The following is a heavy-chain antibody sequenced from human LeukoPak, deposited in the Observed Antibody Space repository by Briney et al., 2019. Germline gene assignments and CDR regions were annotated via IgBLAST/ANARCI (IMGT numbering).Heavy chain of an antibody. V-gene: IGHV3-9*03. CDR1: GFTFDDYG. D-gene: IGHD3-9*01. J-gene: IGHJ4*02. Sequence: GGSLRLSCAASGFTFDDYGMHWVRLAPGKGLEWVSGISWNSGSIGYADSVKGRFTISRDNAKNSLYLQMNSLRAEDMALYYCAKAIGLRYFDYFDYWGQGTLVTVSS. CDR2: ISWNSGSI. CDR3: AKAIGLRYFDYFDY.